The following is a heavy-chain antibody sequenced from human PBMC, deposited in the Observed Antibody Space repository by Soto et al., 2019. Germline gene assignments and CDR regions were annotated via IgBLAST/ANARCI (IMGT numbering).Heavy chain of an antibody. V-gene: IGHV3-9*01. CDR1: GFTFDDYA. J-gene: IGHJ4*02. Sequence: EVQLVESGGGLVQPGRSLRLSCAASGFTFDDYAMHWVRRPPGKGLEWVSGISWNSGSIGYADSVKGRFTISRDNAKNSLYLQMNSLRAEDTALYYCAKAVGSYGNFDYWGQGTLVTVSS. D-gene: IGHD5-18*01. CDR3: AKAVGSYGNFDY. CDR2: ISWNSGSI.